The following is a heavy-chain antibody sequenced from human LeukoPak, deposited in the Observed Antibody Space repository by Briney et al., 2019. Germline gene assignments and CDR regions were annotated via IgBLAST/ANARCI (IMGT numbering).Heavy chain of an antibody. D-gene: IGHD3-10*01. CDR1: GFTFSSYG. V-gene: IGHV3-33*01. CDR2: IWYDGSNK. J-gene: IGHJ4*02. CDR3: ARETYYYGSGSYYNVGYFDY. Sequence: GRSLRLSCAASGFTFSSYGMHWVRQASGKGLEWVAVIWYDGSNKYYADSVKGRFTISRDNSKNTLYLQMNSLRAEDTAVYYCARETYYYGSGSYYNVGYFDYWGQGTLVTVSS.